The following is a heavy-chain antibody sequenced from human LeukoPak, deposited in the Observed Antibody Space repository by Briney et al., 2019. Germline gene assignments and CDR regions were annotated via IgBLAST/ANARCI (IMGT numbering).Heavy chain of an antibody. CDR2: IIPIFGTA. D-gene: IGHD2-2*02. CDR3: ASTKHTYYYYYYMDV. CDR1: GGTFSSYA. J-gene: IGHJ6*03. Sequence: ASVKVSCKASGGTFSSYAISWVRQAPGQGLEWMGGIIPIFGTANYAQKFQGRVTITADKSTSTAYMELSSLRSEDTAVYYCASTKHTYYYYYYMDVWGKGTTVTVSS. V-gene: IGHV1-69*06.